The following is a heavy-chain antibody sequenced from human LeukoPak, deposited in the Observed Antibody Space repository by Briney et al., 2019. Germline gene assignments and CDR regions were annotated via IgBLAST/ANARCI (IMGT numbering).Heavy chain of an antibody. D-gene: IGHD2/OR15-2a*01. V-gene: IGHV1-18*01. CDR2: IKVGEGNT. CDR3: SRSSDTTSWYYFDH. J-gene: IGHJ4*02. Sequence: GASVKVSCKTSGYTFTSFGITWGRQAPGQGPEWMGWIKVGEGNTHFAQKFQDRVSMTRDISSNTAFLELRNLRSDDTAVYFCSRSSDTTSWYYFDHWGQGTLVTVSS. CDR1: GYTFTSFG.